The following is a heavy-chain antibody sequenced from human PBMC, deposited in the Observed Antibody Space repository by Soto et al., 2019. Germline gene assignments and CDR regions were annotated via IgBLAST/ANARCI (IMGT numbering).Heavy chain of an antibody. D-gene: IGHD2-21*02. CDR3: ARDPKNSTAIVVVTATPYNWFDP. V-gene: IGHV3-30-3*01. CDR2: ISYDGSNK. CDR1: GFTFSSYA. Sequence: QVQLVESGGGVVQPGRSLRLSCAASGFTFSSYAMHWVRQAPGKGLEWVAVISYDGSNKYYADSVKGRFTISRDNSKNTRYLHMNSLRAEYTDVYYCARDPKNSTAIVVVTATPYNWFDPWGQGNLVTVSS. J-gene: IGHJ5*02.